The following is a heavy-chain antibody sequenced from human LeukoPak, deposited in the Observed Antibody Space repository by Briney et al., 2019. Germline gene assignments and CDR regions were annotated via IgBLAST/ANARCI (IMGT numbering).Heavy chain of an antibody. CDR3: ARGAVVVVAATSFDY. J-gene: IGHJ4*02. V-gene: IGHV5-51*01. D-gene: IGHD2-15*01. CDR2: IYPGDSDT. CDR1: GYSFTSYW. Sequence: GESLKISCKGSGYSFTSYWIGWVRQMPGKGLEWMGIIYPGDSDTRYSPSFHGQVTISADKSISTAYLQWSSLKASDTAMYYCARGAVVVVAATSFDYWGQGTLVTVSS.